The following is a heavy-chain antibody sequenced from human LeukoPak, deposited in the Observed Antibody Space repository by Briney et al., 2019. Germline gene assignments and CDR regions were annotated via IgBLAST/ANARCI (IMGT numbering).Heavy chain of an antibody. D-gene: IGHD6-19*01. CDR3: ARRLAEAGKNFDY. J-gene: IGHJ4*02. CDR1: GGSFSGYY. V-gene: IGHV4-34*01. Sequence: SSETLSLTCAVYGGSFSGYYWSWIRQPPGKGLEWIGNIYHSGNTYYNPSLKSRVTVSVDTSKNQFSLKLSSVTAADTAVYYCARRLAEAGKNFDYWGQGTLVTVSS. CDR2: IYHSGNT.